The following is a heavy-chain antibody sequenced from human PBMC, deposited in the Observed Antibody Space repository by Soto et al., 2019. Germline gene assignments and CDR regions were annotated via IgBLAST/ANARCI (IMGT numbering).Heavy chain of an antibody. CDR1: GFTFSDYY. CDR3: ARGALSGSSYTT. J-gene: IGHJ5*02. CDR2: ISSSDSTI. Sequence: LRLSCAASGFTFSDYYMSWIRQAPGKGLEWVSYISSSDSTIYYADSVKGRFTFSRDNAKNSLFLQMNSLRAEDTAVYYCARGALSGSSYTTWGQGTLVTVSS. V-gene: IGHV3-11*01. D-gene: IGHD2-2*02.